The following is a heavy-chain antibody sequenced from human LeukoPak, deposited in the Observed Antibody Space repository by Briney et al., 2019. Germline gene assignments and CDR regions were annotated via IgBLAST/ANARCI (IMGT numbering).Heavy chain of an antibody. CDR3: AREILGGFNPGAY. V-gene: IGHV4-4*02. CDR2: IHRSGSP. D-gene: IGHD1-14*01. J-gene: IGHJ4*02. Sequence: SETLSLTCTVSRDSTTSNFWSWVRQPPGKGLEWIGEIHRSGSPNYNPSLQSRVTISIDRSRNQIVLELSSVTAADTAFYYCAREILGGFNPGAYWGQGTLVTVSS. CDR1: RDSTTSNF.